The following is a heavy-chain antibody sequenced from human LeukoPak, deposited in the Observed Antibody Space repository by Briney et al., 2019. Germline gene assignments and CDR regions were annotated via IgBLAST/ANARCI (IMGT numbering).Heavy chain of an antibody. CDR3: ARGGGLDV. Sequence: PGGSLRLSCAASGFTLSSYWMHWARQAPGKGLEWVASINHNGNVNYYVDSVKGRFTISRDNAKNSLYLQMSNLRAEDTAVYFCARGGGLDVWGQGATVTVSS. D-gene: IGHD3-16*01. CDR2: INHNGNVN. V-gene: IGHV3-7*03. CDR1: GFTLSSYW. J-gene: IGHJ6*02.